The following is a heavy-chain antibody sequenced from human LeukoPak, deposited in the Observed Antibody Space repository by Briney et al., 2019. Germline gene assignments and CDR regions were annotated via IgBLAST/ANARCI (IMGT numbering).Heavy chain of an antibody. V-gene: IGHV3-11*01. CDR3: ARARGLGPGGYFDL. CDR2: ISNVDTRT. D-gene: IGHD1-1*01. J-gene: IGHJ5*02. Sequence: GDSLRLSCAASGFSLRGDYMTWIRQAPGKGLEWLSYISNVDTRTYYADSVKGRFTISRDNAKNILYLQMNSLRAEDTAVYYCARARGLGPGGYFDLWGQGTLVIVSS. CDR1: GFSLRGDY.